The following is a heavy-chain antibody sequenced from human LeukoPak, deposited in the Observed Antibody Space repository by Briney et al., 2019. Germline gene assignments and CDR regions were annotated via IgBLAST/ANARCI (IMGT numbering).Heavy chain of an antibody. J-gene: IGHJ4*02. Sequence: ASVKVSCKASGYTFTSDGISWVRQAPGQGLEWMGWISAYNGNANYAQKLQGRVTMTTDTSTSTAYMELRSLRSDDTAVYYCARDYRYCSSTSCSRPFISFGYWGQGTLVTVSS. D-gene: IGHD2-2*01. CDR1: GYTFTSDG. V-gene: IGHV1-18*01. CDR2: ISAYNGNA. CDR3: ARDYRYCSSTSCSRPFISFGY.